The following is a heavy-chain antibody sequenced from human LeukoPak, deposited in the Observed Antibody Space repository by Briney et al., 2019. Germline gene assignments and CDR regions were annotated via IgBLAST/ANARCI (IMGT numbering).Heavy chain of an antibody. J-gene: IGHJ6*02. CDR3: AREWVLDYYYYGMDV. CDR2: MNPNSGNT. V-gene: IGHV1-8*01. CDR1: GYTFTSYD. D-gene: IGHD5-12*01. Sequence: ASVKVSCKASGYTFTSYDINWVRQATGQGLEWMGWMNPNSGNTGYAQKFQGRVTMTRNTSISTAYMELSSLRSEDTAVYYCAREWVLDYYYYGMDVWGQGTTVTVSS.